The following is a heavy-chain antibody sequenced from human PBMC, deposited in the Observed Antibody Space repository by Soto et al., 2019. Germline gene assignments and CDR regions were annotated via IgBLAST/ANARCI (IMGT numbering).Heavy chain of an antibody. CDR1: GYTFTSYA. D-gene: IGHD3-9*01. CDR3: ARAYYDILTGNTYPFDY. Sequence: ASVKVSCKASGYTFTSYAMHWVRQAPGQRLEWMGWINAGNGNTKYSQKFQGRVTITRDTSASTAYMELSSLRSEDTAVYYCARAYYDILTGNTYPFDYWGQGTLVTVSS. V-gene: IGHV1-3*01. J-gene: IGHJ4*02. CDR2: INAGNGNT.